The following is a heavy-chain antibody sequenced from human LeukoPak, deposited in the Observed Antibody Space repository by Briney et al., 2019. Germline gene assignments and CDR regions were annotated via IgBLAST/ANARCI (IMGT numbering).Heavy chain of an antibody. J-gene: IGHJ6*03. V-gene: IGHV4-34*01. CDR1: GGSFSGYY. D-gene: IGHD3-16*01. CDR3: ARIGKGEQIQARYYYYMDV. CDR2: INHSGST. Sequence: PSETLSLTCAVYGGSFSGYYWSWIRQPPGKGLEWIGEINHSGSTNYNPSLKSRVTISVDTSKNQFSLKLSSVTAADTAVYYCARIGKGEQIQARYYYYMDVWGKGTTVTVSS.